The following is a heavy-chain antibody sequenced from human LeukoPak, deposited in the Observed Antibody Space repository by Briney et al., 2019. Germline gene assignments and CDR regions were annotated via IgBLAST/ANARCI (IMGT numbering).Heavy chain of an antibody. J-gene: IGHJ6*03. Sequence: GGSLRLSCAASGFTFSSYSMNWVRQAPGKGLEWVSYISSSSSTIYYADSVKGRFTISRDNAKNSLYLQMNSLRAEDTAVYYCARYSSSYYYYYYMDVWGKGTTVTVSS. CDR3: ARYSSSYYYYYYMDV. CDR1: GFTFSSYS. D-gene: IGHD6-6*01. CDR2: ISSSSSTI. V-gene: IGHV3-48*01.